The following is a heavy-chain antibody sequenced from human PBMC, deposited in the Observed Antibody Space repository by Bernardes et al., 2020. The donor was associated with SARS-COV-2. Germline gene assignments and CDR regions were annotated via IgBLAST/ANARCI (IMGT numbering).Heavy chain of an antibody. CDR2: ITSSSYI. V-gene: IGHV3-21*01. J-gene: IGHJ4*02. CDR3: ARVTNYGSGRYHFDY. D-gene: IGHD3-10*01. CDR1: GFTFINYS. Sequence: GGSLRLSCAASGFTFINYSMTWVRQAPGKGLEWVSSITSSSYIFYADSMKGRFTISRDNAKNSLSLQMNSLRAEETAVYYWARVTNYGSGRYHFDYWGQGTLVTVSS.